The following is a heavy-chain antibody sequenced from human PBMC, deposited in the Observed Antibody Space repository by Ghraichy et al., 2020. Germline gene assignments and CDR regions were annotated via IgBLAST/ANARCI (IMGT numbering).Heavy chain of an antibody. D-gene: IGHD1-26*01. J-gene: IGHJ3*02. V-gene: IGHV4-59*01. Sequence: SETLSLTCTVSGGSISSYYWSWIRQPPGKGLEWIGYIYYSGSTNYNPSLKSRVTISVDTSKNQFSLKLSSVTAADTAVYYCARASYYSGSYYPDAFDIWGQGTMVTVSS. CDR3: ARASYYSGSYYPDAFDI. CDR2: IYYSGST. CDR1: GGSISSYY.